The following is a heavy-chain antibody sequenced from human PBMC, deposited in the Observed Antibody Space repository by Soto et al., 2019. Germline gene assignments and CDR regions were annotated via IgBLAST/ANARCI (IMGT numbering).Heavy chain of an antibody. J-gene: IGHJ6*02. CDR3: ARGQKYRYYYYGMDV. CDR2: IIPIFGTA. CDR1: GGTFSSYA. V-gene: IGHV1-69*13. D-gene: IGHD3-16*02. Sequence: SVKFSCKASGGTFSSYAIIWLRQAPGQGLEWMGVIIPIFGTANYAQKFQGRVTITADESTSTAYMELSSLRSEDTAVYYCARGQKYRYYYYGMDVWGHGTTVTVSS.